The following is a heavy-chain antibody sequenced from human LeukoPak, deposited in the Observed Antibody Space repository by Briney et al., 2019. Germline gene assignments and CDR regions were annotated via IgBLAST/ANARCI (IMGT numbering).Heavy chain of an antibody. CDR3: ASQRTGYSSPDY. V-gene: IGHV4-59*01. D-gene: IGHD6-19*01. CDR1: GGSISSYY. CDR2: IYYSGST. J-gene: IGHJ4*02. Sequence: SETLSLTCTVSGGSISSYYWSWIRQPPGQGLEWIGYIYYSGSTNYNPSLKTRVTISVDTSKNQFSLKLSSVTAADTAVYYCASQRTGYSSPDYWGQGTLVTVSS.